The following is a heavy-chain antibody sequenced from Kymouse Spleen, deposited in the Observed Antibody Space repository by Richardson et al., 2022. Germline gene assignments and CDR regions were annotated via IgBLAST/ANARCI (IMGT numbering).Heavy chain of an antibody. D-gene: IGHD3-10*01,IGHD3-16*02,IGHD7-27*02. CDR1: GGSFSGYY. CDR3: ARGLGGEKAFDI. V-gene: IGHV4-34*01. J-gene: IGHJ3*02. Sequence: QVQLQQWGAGLLKPSETLSLTCAVYGGSFSGYYWSWIRQPPGKGLEWIGEINHSGSTNYNPSLKSRVTISVDTSKNQFSLKLSSVTAADTAVYYCARGLGGEKAFDIWGQGTMVTVSS. CDR2: INHSGST.